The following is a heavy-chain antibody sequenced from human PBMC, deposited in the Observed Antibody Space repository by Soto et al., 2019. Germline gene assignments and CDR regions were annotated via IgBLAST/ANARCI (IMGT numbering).Heavy chain of an antibody. Sequence: SETLSLTCAVYGGSFSGYYWSLIRQPPGKGLEWIGYIYYSGSTNYNPSLKSRVTISVDTSKNQFSLKLSSVTAADTAVYYCASSPKVYYDSSGPRGWFDPWGQGTLVTVSS. J-gene: IGHJ5*02. CDR3: ASSPKVYYDSSGPRGWFDP. CDR2: IYYSGST. D-gene: IGHD3-22*01. CDR1: GGSFSGYY. V-gene: IGHV4-59*08.